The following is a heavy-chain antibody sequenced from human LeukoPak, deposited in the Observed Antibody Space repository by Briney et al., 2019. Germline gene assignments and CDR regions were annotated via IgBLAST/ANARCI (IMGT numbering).Heavy chain of an antibody. J-gene: IGHJ6*04. Sequence: GGSLRLSCEASGLTFSSYSMNWVRQAPGEGLEWISYISSLSGTIYYADSVKGRFTISRDNAKNSLYLQMNSLRAEDTAVYYCAELGITMIGGVWGKGTTVTISS. CDR3: AELGITMIGGV. CDR1: GLTFSSYS. D-gene: IGHD3-10*02. CDR2: ISSLSGTI. V-gene: IGHV3-48*04.